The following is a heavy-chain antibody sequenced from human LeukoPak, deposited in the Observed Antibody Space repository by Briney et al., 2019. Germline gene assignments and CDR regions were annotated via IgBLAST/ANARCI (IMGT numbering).Heavy chain of an antibody. CDR3: ARTYYYGSGSYLYFDY. D-gene: IGHD3-10*01. CDR2: INPNSGGT. V-gene: IGHV1-2*02. Sequence: ASVKVSCKASGYTFTGYYMHWVRQAPGQGLEWMGWINPNSGGTNYAQKFQGRVTMTRDTSISTAYMELSRLRSDDTAVYYCARTYYYGSGSYLYFDYWGQGTLVTVSS. CDR1: GYTFTGYY. J-gene: IGHJ4*02.